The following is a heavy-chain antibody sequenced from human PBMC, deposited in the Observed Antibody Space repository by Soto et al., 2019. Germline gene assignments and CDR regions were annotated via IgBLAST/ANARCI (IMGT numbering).Heavy chain of an antibody. D-gene: IGHD1-26*01. CDR2: IIPIFGTT. CDR1: GGTFSSYA. J-gene: IGHJ6*02. Sequence: QVQLVQSGAEVKKPGSSVTVSCKASGGTFSSYAISWVRQAPGQGLEWMGGIIPIFGTTNYARRFQGRVTITADKSTSKAYMELRSLRYEDTGVYYCARGTRSGSYYYYGLAVWGQGTTVTVSS. CDR3: ARGTRSGSYYYYGLAV. V-gene: IGHV1-69*06.